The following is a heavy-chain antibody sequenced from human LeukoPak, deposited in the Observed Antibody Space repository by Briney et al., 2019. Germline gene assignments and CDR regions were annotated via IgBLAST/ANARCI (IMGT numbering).Heavy chain of an antibody. CDR2: ISGSGGST. J-gene: IGHJ4*02. D-gene: IGHD4-17*01. CDR1: GFTFSSYG. CDR3: ARERDYDYFDS. Sequence: GGSLRLSCAASGFTFSSYGMSWVRQAPGKGLEWVSAISGSGGSTYYADSVKGRFTISRDNSKNTLYLQMSSLRVEDTAVYYCARERDYDYFDSWGQGTLVTVSS. V-gene: IGHV3-23*01.